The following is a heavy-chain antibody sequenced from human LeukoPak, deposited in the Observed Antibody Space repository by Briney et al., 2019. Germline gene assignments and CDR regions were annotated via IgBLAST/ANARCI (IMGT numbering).Heavy chain of an antibody. CDR2: IIPVFGTA. CDR3: ARVGVTVTTFDY. J-gene: IGHJ4*02. V-gene: IGHV1-69*13. D-gene: IGHD4-17*01. CDR1: GGTFSSYA. Sequence: GASVTVSFKASGGTFSSYAISWVRQAPGQGLEWMGGIIPVFGTANYAQKFQGRVTITADESTSTAYMELSSLRSEDTAVYYCARVGVTVTTFDYWGQGTLVTVSS.